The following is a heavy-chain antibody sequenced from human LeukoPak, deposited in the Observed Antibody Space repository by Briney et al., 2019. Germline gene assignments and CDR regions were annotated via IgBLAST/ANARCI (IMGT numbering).Heavy chain of an antibody. D-gene: IGHD3-10*01. CDR1: GFTFSSYG. CDR2: ISYDGSNK. Sequence: GGSLRLSCAASGFTFSSYGMHWVRQAPGKGLEWVAVISYDGSNKYYADSVKGRFTISRDNSKNTPYLQMNSLRAEDTAVYYCARGLVRRASGIHYWGQGTLVTVSS. V-gene: IGHV3-30*03. CDR3: ARGLVRRASGIHY. J-gene: IGHJ4*02.